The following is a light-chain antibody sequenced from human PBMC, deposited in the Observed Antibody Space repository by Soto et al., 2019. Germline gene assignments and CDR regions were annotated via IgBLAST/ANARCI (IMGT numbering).Light chain of an antibody. CDR1: QSVLSSSRNKNY. Sequence: DIVMTQSPDSLAVSLGERATSNCKSSQSVLSSSRNKNYLAWYQQKPGQPPKLLIYWASTRESGVPDRFSGSGSGTDFTLTISSLQAEDVAVYYCQQYYSTPRTFGQGTKVDIK. CDR3: QQYYSTPRT. V-gene: IGKV4-1*01. CDR2: WAS. J-gene: IGKJ1*01.